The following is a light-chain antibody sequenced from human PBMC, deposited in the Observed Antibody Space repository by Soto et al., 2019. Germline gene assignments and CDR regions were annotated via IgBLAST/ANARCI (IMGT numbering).Light chain of an antibody. CDR3: CSYAGTYTYV. CDR2: DVS. Sequence: QSVLTQPPSASGSPGESGTISCTGTSSDDGGYNYVSWYQQHPGKAPKLMIYDVSKWPSGVPDRFSGSTSGNTASLTISGFQAEDEADYYCCSYAGTYTYVFGPGTKVTVL. V-gene: IGLV2-11*01. CDR1: SSDDGGYNY. J-gene: IGLJ1*01.